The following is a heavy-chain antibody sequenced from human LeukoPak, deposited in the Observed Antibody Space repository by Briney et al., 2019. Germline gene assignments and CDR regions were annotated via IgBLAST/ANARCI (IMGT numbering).Heavy chain of an antibody. CDR3: AWCSRTSCYSNY. D-gene: IGHD2-2*01. CDR2: ISAYNGKT. CDR1: GYTFTSYG. Sequence: ASVKVSCKASGYTFTSYGNSWVRLAPGQGLEWMGWISAYNGKTNYAQKLQGRVTMTTDTSTSTAYMELRSLRSDDTAVYYCAWCSRTSCYSNYWGQGTLVTVSS. V-gene: IGHV1-18*01. J-gene: IGHJ4*02.